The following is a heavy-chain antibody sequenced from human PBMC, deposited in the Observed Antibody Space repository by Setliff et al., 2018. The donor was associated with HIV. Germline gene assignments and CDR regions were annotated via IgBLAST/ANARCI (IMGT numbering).Heavy chain of an antibody. CDR2: ISDSGST. CDR1: GGSISSGGYY. CDR3: ARGGASGYYYYMDV. Sequence: TLSLTCTVSGGSISSGGYYWTWIRQHPGKGLEWIGYISDSGSTYYNPSLTSRVTISLDTSKNQFSLKLSSVTAADTAVYFCARGGASGYYYYMDVWGKGTTVTVSS. J-gene: IGHJ6*03. D-gene: IGHD3-16*01. V-gene: IGHV4-31*03.